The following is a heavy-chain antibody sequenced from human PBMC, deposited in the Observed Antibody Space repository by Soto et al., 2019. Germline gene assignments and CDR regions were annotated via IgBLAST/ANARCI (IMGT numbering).Heavy chain of an antibody. J-gene: IGHJ4*02. Sequence: ASETLSLTCAVYGGSFSGYYWSWIRQPPGKGLEWIGEINHSGSTNYNPSLKSRVTISVDTSKNQFSLKLSSVTAADTAVYYCAGERQGTPYWGQGTLVTVSS. V-gene: IGHV4-34*01. CDR2: INHSGST. CDR3: AGERQGTPY. CDR1: GGSFSGYY.